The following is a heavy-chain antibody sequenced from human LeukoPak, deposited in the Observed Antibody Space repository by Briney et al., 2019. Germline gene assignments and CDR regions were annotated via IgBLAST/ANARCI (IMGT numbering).Heavy chain of an antibody. CDR1: GDSISGYY. CDR3: ARTSDYYGSGSYYNAYGMDV. CDR2: ISYTGIT. V-gene: IGHV4-59*01. J-gene: IGHJ6*02. Sequence: SETLSLTCTVSGDSISGYYWSWIRQPPGKGLGWMGYISYTGITNSDPSLKSRVTISLDTSKNQFSLKMNSVTAADTAVYYCARTSDYYGSGSYYNAYGMDVWGQGTTVTVSS. D-gene: IGHD3-10*01.